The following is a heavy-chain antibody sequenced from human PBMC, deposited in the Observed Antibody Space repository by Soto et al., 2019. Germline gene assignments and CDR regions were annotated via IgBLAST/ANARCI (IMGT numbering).Heavy chain of an antibody. Sequence: PGASLYMGCKVSGYRFTTDWIAWVHQMPGKGRYWMGIIHPGDSDTRYSPSFQGQGTISADKSVGTAFLQWSRLTASDTATYYCARQEPLSPYYYAMDVWGQWTPVTVSS. D-gene: IGHD1-1*01. CDR2: IHPGDSDT. CDR3: ARQEPLSPYYYAMDV. CDR1: GYRFTTDW. J-gene: IGHJ6*02. V-gene: IGHV5-51*07.